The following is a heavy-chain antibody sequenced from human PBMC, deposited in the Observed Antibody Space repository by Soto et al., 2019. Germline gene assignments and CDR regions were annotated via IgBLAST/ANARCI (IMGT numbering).Heavy chain of an antibody. CDR3: ARLGGLTELSGPWYTFEQ. V-gene: IGHV4-39*01. J-gene: IGHJ4*02. CDR1: GGSVFRSSSY. CDR2: IFYNGKT. Sequence: SETLSLTCTVTGGSVFRSSSYWAWIRQSPGKGLEWIGQIFYNGKTYYSPSLGSRVTMSVDSSNNLFSLSLRSVTAADTPPYYCARLGGLTELSGPWYTFEQWGRGTLVTVSS. D-gene: IGHD3-16*01.